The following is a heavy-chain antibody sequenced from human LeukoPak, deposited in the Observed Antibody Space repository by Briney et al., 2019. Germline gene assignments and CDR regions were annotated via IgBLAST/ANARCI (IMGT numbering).Heavy chain of an antibody. CDR2: INPNSGGT. CDR1: GYTFTGCY. Sequence: ASVKVSCKASGYTFTGCYMHWVRQAPGQGLEWMGWINPNSGGTNYAQKFQGWVTMTRDTSISTAYMELSRLRYDDTAVYYCARAVGPMDYWGQGTLVTVSS. D-gene: IGHD1-26*01. V-gene: IGHV1-2*04. J-gene: IGHJ4*02. CDR3: ARAVGPMDY.